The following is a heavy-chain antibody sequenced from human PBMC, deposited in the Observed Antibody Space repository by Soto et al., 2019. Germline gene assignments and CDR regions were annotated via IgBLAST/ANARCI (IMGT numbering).Heavy chain of an antibody. Sequence: GGSLRLSCTASGFTFGDYAMSWFRQAPGKGLEWVGFIRSKAYGGTTEYAASVKGRFTISRDDSKSIAYLQMNSLKTEDTAVYYCTRDSAWVLLWFGEARDHAFDIWGQGTMVTVSS. D-gene: IGHD3-10*01. CDR2: IRSKAYGGTT. V-gene: IGHV3-49*03. CDR1: GFTFGDYA. J-gene: IGHJ3*02. CDR3: TRDSAWVLLWFGEARDHAFDI.